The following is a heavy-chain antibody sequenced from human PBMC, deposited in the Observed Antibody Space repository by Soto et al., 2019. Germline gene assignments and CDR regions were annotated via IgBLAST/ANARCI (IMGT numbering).Heavy chain of an antibody. CDR3: AREGEGGWFTNYYYYYYGMDV. CDR1: GYTFTSYG. V-gene: IGHV1-18*01. Sequence: VASVKVSCKASGYTFTSYGISWVRQAPGQGLEWMGWISAYNGNTNYAQKLQGRVTMTTDTSTSTAYMELRSLRSDDTAVYYCAREGEGGWFTNYYYYYYGMDVWGQGTTVTVSS. J-gene: IGHJ6*02. CDR2: ISAYNGNT. D-gene: IGHD6-19*01.